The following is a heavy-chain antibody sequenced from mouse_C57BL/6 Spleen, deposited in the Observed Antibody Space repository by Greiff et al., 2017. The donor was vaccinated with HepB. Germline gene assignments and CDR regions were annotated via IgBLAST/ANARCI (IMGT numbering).Heavy chain of an antibody. Sequence: QVQLKQPGAELVKPGASVKVSCKASGYTFTSYWMHWVKQRPGQGLEWIGRIHPSDSDTNYNQKFKGKATLTVDKSSNTAYMQLSSLTSEDSAVYYCARITTVVAEAMDYWGQGTSVTVSS. D-gene: IGHD1-1*01. J-gene: IGHJ4*01. CDR1: GYTFTSYW. CDR2: IHPSDSDT. CDR3: ARITTVVAEAMDY. V-gene: IGHV1-74*01.